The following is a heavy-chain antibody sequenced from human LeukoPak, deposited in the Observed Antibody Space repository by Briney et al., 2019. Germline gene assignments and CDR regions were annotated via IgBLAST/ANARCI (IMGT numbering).Heavy chain of an antibody. D-gene: IGHD4-17*01. Sequence: SVKVSCKTSGGTFNNSAISWVRQAPGQGLEWLGGIMPLFGTAGYAQKFQGRVTITKDESTRTVYLELTSLTSDDTAVYSCARDGHGDYGSGWFDPWGQGTLVSVSS. CDR1: GGTFNNSA. CDR3: ARDGHGDYGSGWFDP. J-gene: IGHJ5*02. V-gene: IGHV1-69*05. CDR2: IMPLFGTA.